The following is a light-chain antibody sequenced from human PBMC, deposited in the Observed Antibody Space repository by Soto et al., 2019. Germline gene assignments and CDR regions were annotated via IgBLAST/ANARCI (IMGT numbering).Light chain of an antibody. Sequence: QSALTQPASMSGSPGQSITISCTGTSSDVGGYNYVSWYQQHPGKAPNLIIYEVSNRPSGVSNRFSGSKSGNTASLTIFGLQAGDEADYHCSSYSSTSTLVVFGGGTKVTVL. V-gene: IGLV2-14*01. CDR2: EVS. CDR1: SSDVGGYNY. CDR3: SSYSSTSTLVV. J-gene: IGLJ2*01.